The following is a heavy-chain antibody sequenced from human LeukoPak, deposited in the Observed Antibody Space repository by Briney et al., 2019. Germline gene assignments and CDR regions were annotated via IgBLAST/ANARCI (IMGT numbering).Heavy chain of an antibody. Sequence: GGSLRLSWAASGFAVSSNYMSWVRQAPGKGLEWVAVIYSGGSTYYADSVKGRFTISSDNSKNTLYLQMNSLRAEDTAVYHCATDLWFGEFIYYYGMDVWGQGTTVTVSS. CDR3: ATDLWFGEFIYYYGMDV. CDR1: GFAVSSNY. J-gene: IGHJ6*02. V-gene: IGHV3-66*01. CDR2: IYSGGST. D-gene: IGHD3-10*01.